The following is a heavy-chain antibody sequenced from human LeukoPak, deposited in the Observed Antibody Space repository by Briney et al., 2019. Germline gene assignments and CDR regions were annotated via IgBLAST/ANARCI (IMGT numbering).Heavy chain of an antibody. Sequence: SEALSLTCTVSGGSINGYFCTWLRQSAGAGLECIGRIHTSGTTYYNPSFKSRVSMSVDTSNNKFSLRLNSVSAADTAVYYCARDPGGHGRYFDYWGQGALVTVSS. V-gene: IGHV4-4*07. CDR1: GGSINGYF. CDR3: ARDPGGHGRYFDY. J-gene: IGHJ4*02. D-gene: IGHD1-14*01. CDR2: IHTSGTT.